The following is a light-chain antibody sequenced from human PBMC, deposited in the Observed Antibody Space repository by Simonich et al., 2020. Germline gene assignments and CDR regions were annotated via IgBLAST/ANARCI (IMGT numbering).Light chain of an antibody. CDR3: QQYYSTPYT. V-gene: IGKV3D-15*01. CDR1: QSVSSN. Sequence: EIVMTQSPATLSVSPGKRATLSCRASQSVSSNLAWYQQQPGQAPRLLIYGASSRATGIPDRFSGIGSGTDFTLTISSLQAEDVAVYYCQQYYSTPYTFGQGTKLEIK. CDR2: GAS. J-gene: IGKJ2*01.